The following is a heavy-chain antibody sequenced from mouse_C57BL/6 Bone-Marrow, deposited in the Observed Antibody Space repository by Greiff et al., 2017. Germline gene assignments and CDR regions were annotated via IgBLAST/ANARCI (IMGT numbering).Heavy chain of an antibody. D-gene: IGHD2-5*01. Sequence: VKVVESGPGLVAPSQSLSITCTVSGFSLTSYGVHWVRQPPGKGLEWLVVIWSDGSTTYNSALKSRLSISKDNSKSQVFLKMNSLQTDDTAMYYCARHKNYSNPYAMDYWGQGTSVTVSS. J-gene: IGHJ4*01. V-gene: IGHV2-6-1*01. CDR2: IWSDGST. CDR1: GFSLTSYG. CDR3: ARHKNYSNPYAMDY.